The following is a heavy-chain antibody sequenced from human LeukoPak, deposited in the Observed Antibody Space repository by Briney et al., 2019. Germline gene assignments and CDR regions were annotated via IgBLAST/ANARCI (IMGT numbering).Heavy chain of an antibody. V-gene: IGHV1-69*04. D-gene: IGHD1-26*01. Sequence: SVRVSCKASGGTFSSYAISWVRQAPGQGLEWMGRIIPILGIANYAQKFQGRVTITADKSTSTAYMELSSLRSEDTAVYYCAILIVGAAYYFDYWGQGTLVTVSS. J-gene: IGHJ4*02. CDR3: AILIVGAAYYFDY. CDR2: IIPILGIA. CDR1: GGTFSSYA.